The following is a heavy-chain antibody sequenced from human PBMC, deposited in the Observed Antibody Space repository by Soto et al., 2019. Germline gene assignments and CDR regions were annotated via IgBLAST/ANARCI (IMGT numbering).Heavy chain of an antibody. D-gene: IGHD3-3*02. J-gene: IGHJ6*02. CDR1: GFRFSDYY. CDR2: ISSSGHYT. CDR3: VRELGGLDA. Sequence: GGSLRLSCSPSGFRFSDYYFSWIRQAPGKGLEWVSYISSSGHYTNYADSVKGRFTMSRDNVRNSLHLQMSSLRVEDTAVYYCVRELGGLDAWGRGTPITVSS. V-gene: IGHV3-11*05.